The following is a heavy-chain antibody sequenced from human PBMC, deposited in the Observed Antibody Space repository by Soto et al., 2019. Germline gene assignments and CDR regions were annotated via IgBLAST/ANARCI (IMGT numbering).Heavy chain of an antibody. Sequence: PSETLSLTCTFSVVSISSSSYYCGWIRQPPGKGLEWIGSIYYSGSTYYNPSLKSRVTISVDTSKNQFSLKLSSVTAADTAVYYCATGYSSSWPYFEYWGQGTLVIVSS. CDR2: IYYSGST. V-gene: IGHV4-39*01. CDR3: ATGYSSSWPYFEY. D-gene: IGHD6-13*01. CDR1: VVSISSSSYY. J-gene: IGHJ4*02.